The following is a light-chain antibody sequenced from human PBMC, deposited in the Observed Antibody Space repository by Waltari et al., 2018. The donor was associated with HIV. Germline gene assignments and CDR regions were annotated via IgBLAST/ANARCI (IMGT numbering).Light chain of an antibody. Sequence: SYELTQPPSVSVSPRQTASIPCSGDKLGDKYASWYQQKPGQSPVLVIYQDNKRPSGIPERFSGSNSGNTATLTISGTQAMDEADYYCQAWDSSTVIFGGGTKLTVL. CDR3: QAWDSSTVI. J-gene: IGLJ2*01. CDR1: KLGDKY. CDR2: QDN. V-gene: IGLV3-1*01.